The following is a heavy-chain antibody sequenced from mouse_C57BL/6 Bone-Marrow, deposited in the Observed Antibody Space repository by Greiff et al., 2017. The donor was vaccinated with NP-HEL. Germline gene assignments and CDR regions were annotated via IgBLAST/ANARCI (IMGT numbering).Heavy chain of an antibody. Sequence: EVQLQQSGPVLVKPGASVKMSCKASGYTFTDYYMNWVKQSHGKSLEWIGVINPYNGGTSYNQKFKGKATLTVDKSSSTAYLELSSLTSEDSAVYYCARGDAMVDARYFDCWGQGTTLTVSS. D-gene: IGHD2-1*01. J-gene: IGHJ2*01. CDR1: GYTFTDYY. V-gene: IGHV1-19*01. CDR2: INPYNGGT. CDR3: ARGDAMVDARYFDC.